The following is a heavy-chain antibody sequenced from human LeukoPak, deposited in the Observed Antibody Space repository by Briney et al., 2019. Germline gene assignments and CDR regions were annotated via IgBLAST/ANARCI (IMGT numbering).Heavy chain of an antibody. J-gene: IGHJ5*02. CDR3: AKERTRVTGGWT. CDR1: GFTFSSYS. D-gene: IGHD2-21*02. CDR2: ISNDGDT. Sequence: GGSLRLSCAASGFTFSSYSMNWVRQAPGKGLECVSVISNDGDTYYADSVKGRFTISRDNSKNTVYLQMNSLRAEDTAVYYCAKERTRVTGGWTWGQGTLVTVSS. V-gene: IGHV3-NL1*01.